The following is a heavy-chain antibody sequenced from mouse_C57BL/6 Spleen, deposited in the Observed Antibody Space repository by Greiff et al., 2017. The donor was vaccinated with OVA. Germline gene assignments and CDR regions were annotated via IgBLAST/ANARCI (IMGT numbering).Heavy chain of an antibody. CDR1: GYTFTDYN. V-gene: IGHV1-18*01. Sequence: EVQLQQSGPELVKPGASVKIPCKASGYTFTDYNMDWVKQSHGKSLEWIGDINPNNGGTIYNQTFKGKATLSVAKSSSTAYMELRSLTSEDTAVYYCARPRYGSSYGNYAMDYWGQGTSVTVSS. D-gene: IGHD1-1*01. CDR2: INPNNGGT. J-gene: IGHJ4*01. CDR3: ARPRYGSSYGNYAMDY.